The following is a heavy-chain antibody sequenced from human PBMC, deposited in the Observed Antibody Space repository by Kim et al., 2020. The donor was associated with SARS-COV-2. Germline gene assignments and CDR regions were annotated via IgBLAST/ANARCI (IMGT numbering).Heavy chain of an antibody. Sequence: ASVKVSCKASGYTFTSYHMHWVRQAPGQGLEWMGIINPSGGSTIYAQKFQGRVTMTRDTSTSTVYMELSSLRSEDTAVYYCARDDTMVRVVIFSSYYYYGLDVWGQGTTVTVSS. CDR1: GYTFTSYH. CDR3: ARDDTMVRVVIFSSYYYYGLDV. D-gene: IGHD3-10*01. J-gene: IGHJ6*02. V-gene: IGHV1-46*01. CDR2: INPSGGST.